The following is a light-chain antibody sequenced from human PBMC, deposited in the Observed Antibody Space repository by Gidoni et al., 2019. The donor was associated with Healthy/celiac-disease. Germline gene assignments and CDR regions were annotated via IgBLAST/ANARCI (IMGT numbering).Light chain of an antibody. V-gene: IGLV2-14*01. CDR2: EVS. J-gene: IGLJ2*01. CDR1: SSDVGGYNY. Sequence: QSALTPPASVSGSPGQSITISCTGTSSDVGGYNYVSWYQQHPGNAPKLMIYEVSNRPSGVSNRFSGSKSGNTASLTISGLQAEDEADYYCSSYTSSSRRHVVFGGGTKLTVL. CDR3: SSYTSSSRRHVV.